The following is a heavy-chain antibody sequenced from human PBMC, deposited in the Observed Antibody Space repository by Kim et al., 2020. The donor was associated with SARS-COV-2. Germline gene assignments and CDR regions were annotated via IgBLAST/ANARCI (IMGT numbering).Heavy chain of an antibody. Sequence: DPVKGRFTISRDKSKKKMYLQMNSLRAEDTAVYYCAKDPFRGFGVDAFDIWGQGTMVTVSS. CDR3: AKDPFRGFGVDAFDI. D-gene: IGHD3-10*01. V-gene: IGHV3-23*01. J-gene: IGHJ3*02.